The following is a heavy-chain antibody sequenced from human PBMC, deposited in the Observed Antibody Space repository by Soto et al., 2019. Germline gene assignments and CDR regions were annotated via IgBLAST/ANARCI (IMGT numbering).Heavy chain of an antibody. CDR1: GDSVSSNSAA. J-gene: IGHJ6*01. CDR3: ARARGNRYSYYGMAV. Sequence: QVQLQQSGPGLVKPSQTLSLTCAISGDSVSSNSAAWNWIRQSPSRGLEWLGRTYYRSKWYNDLALSLKSRITINPDISSSQWPLQLNFVSLANTAVYSCARARGNRYSYYGMAVWGQGTTFTVSS. V-gene: IGHV6-1*01. CDR2: TYYRSKWYN.